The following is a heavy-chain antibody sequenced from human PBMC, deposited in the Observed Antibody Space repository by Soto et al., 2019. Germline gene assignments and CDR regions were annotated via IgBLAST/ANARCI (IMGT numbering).Heavy chain of an antibody. Sequence: PGESLKISCKGSENTFSSYWIAWVRQLPGKGLECMGIIYPDDSDTRYSPSFQGQVTISADKSITTAYLEWSSLKASDTAMYYCARSRGGARYLWFDPWGQGTQVTVSS. V-gene: IGHV5-51*01. J-gene: IGHJ5*02. D-gene: IGHD2-15*01. CDR2: IYPDDSDT. CDR3: ARSRGGARYLWFDP. CDR1: ENTFSSYW.